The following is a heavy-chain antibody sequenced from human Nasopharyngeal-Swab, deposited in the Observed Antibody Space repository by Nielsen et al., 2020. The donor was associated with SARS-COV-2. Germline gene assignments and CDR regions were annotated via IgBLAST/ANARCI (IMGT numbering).Heavy chain of an antibody. CDR3: ARVPAYYFGSGSYYPDY. J-gene: IGHJ4*02. Sequence: GESLKISCAASGFTFSSDSMNWVREAPGKGLEWVSYISSSSSSIYYADSVKGRFTISRDNAKNSLCLQMDSLRDEDSAVYYCARVPAYYFGSGSYYPDYWGKGTLVTV. CDR2: ISSSSSSI. D-gene: IGHD3-10*01. CDR1: GFTFSSDS. V-gene: IGHV3-48*02.